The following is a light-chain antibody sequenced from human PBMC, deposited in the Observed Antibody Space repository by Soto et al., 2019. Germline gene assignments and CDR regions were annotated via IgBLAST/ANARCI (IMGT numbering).Light chain of an antibody. Sequence: QSVLTQPASVSGSPGQSITISCTGTSSDVGGYNYVSWYQQHPGKAPKLMIYDVSNRPSGVSNRFSGSNSGNTASLTISGLQAEDEADYYCSSYTSSSTPLGFGTGTKVTVL. V-gene: IGLV2-14*01. CDR3: SSYTSSSTPLG. J-gene: IGLJ1*01. CDR2: DVS. CDR1: SSDVGGYNY.